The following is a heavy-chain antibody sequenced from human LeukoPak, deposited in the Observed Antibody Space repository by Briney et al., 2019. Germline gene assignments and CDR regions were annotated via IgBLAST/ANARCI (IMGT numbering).Heavy chain of an antibody. V-gene: IGHV4-59*01. CDR2: IYYSGST. Sequence: SETLSLTCTVSGGFISSYYWSWIRQPPGKGLEWIGYIYYSGSTNYNPSLKSRVTISVDTSKNQFSLKLSSVTAADTAVYYCARESYYDDSSGYYPGIYYYYMDVWGKGTTVTVSS. CDR3: ARESYYDDSSGYYPGIYYYYMDV. CDR1: GGFISSYY. J-gene: IGHJ6*03. D-gene: IGHD3-22*01.